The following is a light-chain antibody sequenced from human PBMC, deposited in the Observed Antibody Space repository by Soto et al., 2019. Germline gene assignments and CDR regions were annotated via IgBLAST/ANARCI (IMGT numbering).Light chain of an antibody. CDR3: QQHDSHPYN. CDR2: DAS. V-gene: IGKV1-5*01. Sequence: GDRVTITCRASQSINHWLAWYQQKPGKAPKFLIYDASTLRNGVPSRFSGRGSGTEFTLTISSLQPDDFATYYCQQHDSHPYNFGQGTK. J-gene: IGKJ2*01. CDR1: QSINHW.